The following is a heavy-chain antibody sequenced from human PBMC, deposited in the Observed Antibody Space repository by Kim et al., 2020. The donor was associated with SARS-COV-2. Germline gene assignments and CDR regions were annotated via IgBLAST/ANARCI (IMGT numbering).Heavy chain of an antibody. CDR1: GGSISSYY. V-gene: IGHV4-59*01. J-gene: IGHJ6*02. D-gene: IGHD2-2*01. Sequence: SETLSLTCTVSGGSISSYYWSWIRQPPGKGLEWIGYIYYSGSTNYNPSLKSRVTISVDTSKNQFSLKLSSVTAADTAVYYCAIGGSAARVIYYYGMDVWGQGTTVTVSS. CDR3: AIGGSAARVIYYYGMDV. CDR2: IYYSGST.